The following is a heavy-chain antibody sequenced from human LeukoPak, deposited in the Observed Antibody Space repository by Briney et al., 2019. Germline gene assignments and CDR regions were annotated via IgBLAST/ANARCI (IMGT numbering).Heavy chain of an antibody. J-gene: IGHJ3*02. CDR1: GGSFSGYY. Sequence: PSETLSLTCAVYGGSFSGYYWSWIRQPPGKGLEWIGEINHSGSTNYNPSLKSRVTISVDTSKNQFSLKLSSVTAADTAVYYCARVSGGWSDAFDIWGQGTMVTVSS. V-gene: IGHV4-34*01. CDR3: ARVSGGWSDAFDI. CDR2: INHSGST. D-gene: IGHD6-19*01.